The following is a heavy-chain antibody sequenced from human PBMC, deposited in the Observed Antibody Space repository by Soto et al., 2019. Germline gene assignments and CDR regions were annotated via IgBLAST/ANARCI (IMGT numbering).Heavy chain of an antibody. J-gene: IGHJ4*02. V-gene: IGHV3-33*01. CDR1: GFTFSSYG. CDR2: IWYDGSNK. Sequence: GSLRLSCAASGFTFSSYGMHWVRQAPGKGLEWVAVIWYDGSNKYYADSVKGRFTISRDNSKNTLYLQMNSLRAEDTAVYYCARAYGSGSYYPPHFDYWGQGTLVTVSS. CDR3: ARAYGSGSYYPPHFDY. D-gene: IGHD3-10*01.